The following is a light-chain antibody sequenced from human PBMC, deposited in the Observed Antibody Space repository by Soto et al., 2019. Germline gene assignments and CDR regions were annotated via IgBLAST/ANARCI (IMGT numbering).Light chain of an antibody. V-gene: IGKV3D-7*01. CDR1: QSLSNTY. J-gene: IGKJ4*01. CDR3: HQDFDLPLT. CDR2: GAS. Sequence: EIVMTQSPVTLYLSPGDRATLSCRASQSLSNTYISWYQQKPGQAPRLLIYGASTRATGIPARFSGIGSGTDFTLTISSLQPEDFALYYCHQDFDLPLTFGGGTKVEIK.